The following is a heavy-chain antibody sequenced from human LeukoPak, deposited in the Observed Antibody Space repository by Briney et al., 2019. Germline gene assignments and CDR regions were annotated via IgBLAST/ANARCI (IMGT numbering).Heavy chain of an antibody. D-gene: IGHD5-18*01. CDR1: GFTFSSYG. CDR2: VSASGGST. J-gene: IGHJ4*02. CDR3: AKARAYSYASDY. V-gene: IGHV3-23*01. Sequence: PGGSLRLSCAASGFTFSSYGMHWVRQAPGKGLEWVSGVSASGGSTYYADSVKGRFTISRDNSKNTLYLQMNSLRAEGTAVFYCAKARAYSYASDYWGQGTLVTVS.